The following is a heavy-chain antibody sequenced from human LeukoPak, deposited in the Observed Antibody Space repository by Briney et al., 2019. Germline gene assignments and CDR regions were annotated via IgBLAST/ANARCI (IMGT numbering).Heavy chain of an antibody. CDR1: GGSFSGYY. J-gene: IGHJ5*02. CDR3: ARDSGTTGEVKFDP. Sequence: SETLSLTCAVYGGSFSGYYWSCIRQPPGKGLEWIGEINHSGSTNYNPSLKSRVTISVDTSKNQFSLKLSSVTAADTAVYCCARDSGTTGEVKFDPWGQGTLVTVSS. V-gene: IGHV4-34*01. CDR2: INHSGST. D-gene: IGHD3-10*01.